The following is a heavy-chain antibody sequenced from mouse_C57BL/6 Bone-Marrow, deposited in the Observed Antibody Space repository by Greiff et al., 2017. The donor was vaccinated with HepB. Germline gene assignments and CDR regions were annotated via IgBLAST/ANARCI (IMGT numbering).Heavy chain of an antibody. V-gene: IGHV1-54*01. D-gene: IGHD1-1*01. CDR3: ARSIITTVVDWYFDV. CDR2: INPGSGGT. J-gene: IGHJ1*03. CDR1: GYAFTNYL. Sequence: VQLQESGAELVRPGTSVKVSCKASGYAFTNYLIEWVKQRPGQGLEWIGVINPGSGGTNYNEKFKGKATLTADKSSSTAYMQLISLTSEDSAVYFCARSIITTVVDWYFDVWGTGTTVTVSS.